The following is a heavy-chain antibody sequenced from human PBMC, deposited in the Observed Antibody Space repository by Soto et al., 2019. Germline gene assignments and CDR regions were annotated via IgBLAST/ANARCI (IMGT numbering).Heavy chain of an antibody. CDR3: ARDWGHYYGSGSFPSPHPSDI. D-gene: IGHD3-10*01. CDR1: GYTFTDYY. CDR2: INPNSGGT. V-gene: IGHV1-2*04. J-gene: IGHJ4*02. Sequence: QVQLVQSGAEVKKPGASVKVSCKASGYTFTDYYLHWVRQAPGQGLEWMGWINPNSGGTHYAQKLQGWVTMTRDTSITTAYTELNRLTSDDTAVYYCARDWGHYYGSGSFPSPHPSDIWGQGTLVTVSS.